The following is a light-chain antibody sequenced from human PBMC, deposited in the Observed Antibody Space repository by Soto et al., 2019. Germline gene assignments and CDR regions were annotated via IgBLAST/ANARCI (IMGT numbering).Light chain of an antibody. CDR2: RNN. CDR1: SSNIGSNY. CDR3: ATWDDSLSDVV. J-gene: IGLJ2*01. Sequence: QPVLTQPPSASGTPGQRVTISCSGSSSNIGSNYVYWYQQVPGTAPKLLIYRNNQRPSGVPDRFSGSKSGTSASLAISGLRSEDEADYYCATWDDSLSDVVFGGGTKLTVL. V-gene: IGLV1-47*01.